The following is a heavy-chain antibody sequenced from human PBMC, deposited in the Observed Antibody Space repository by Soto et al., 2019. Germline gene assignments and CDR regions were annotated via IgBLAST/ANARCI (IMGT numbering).Heavy chain of an antibody. Sequence: SETLSLTCTVSGVSINNYYWTWIRQPPGKRLEWIGAIYYTGSTTYNPSLRSRVTFSVDTSKNQFSLSLDSVTAADTAVYFCARAHAPTLPFDYWGQGTLVTVSS. CDR3: ARAHAPTLPFDY. D-gene: IGHD2-2*01. CDR2: IYYTGST. J-gene: IGHJ4*01. CDR1: GVSINNYY. V-gene: IGHV4-59*01.